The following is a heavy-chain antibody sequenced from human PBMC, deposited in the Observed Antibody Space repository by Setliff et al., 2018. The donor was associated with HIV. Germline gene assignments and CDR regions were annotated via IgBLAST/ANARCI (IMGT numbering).Heavy chain of an antibody. V-gene: IGHV3-23*01. CDR1: GFIFSDYA. D-gene: IGHD3-22*01. Sequence: PGGSLRLSCAASGFIFSDYAMTWVRQAPGKGLEWVSGISGSGANPYNADFVEGRFTVSRDNPKNTLYLQLNSLRAEDTDVYYCAKDRFSDSSAPGDAFDVWGVGTLVTVSS. J-gene: IGHJ3*01. CDR2: ISGSGANP. CDR3: AKDRFSDSSAPGDAFDV.